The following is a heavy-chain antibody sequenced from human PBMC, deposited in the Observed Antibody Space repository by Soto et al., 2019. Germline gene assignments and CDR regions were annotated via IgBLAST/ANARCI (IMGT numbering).Heavy chain of an antibody. CDR1: GGSVSSGAYY. CDR3: ARWRDDYNDQNWFDP. CDR2: IYYNGST. V-gene: IGHV4-61*08. J-gene: IGHJ5*02. D-gene: IGHD4-4*01. Sequence: VQLQESGPGLVKPSETLSLTCTVSGGSVSSGAYYWNWIRQPPGKGLEWIGYIYYNGSTTYNPSLKSRVTISVDTSKNQFSLRLSSVTAADTAVYYCARWRDDYNDQNWFDPWGQGTPVIVSS.